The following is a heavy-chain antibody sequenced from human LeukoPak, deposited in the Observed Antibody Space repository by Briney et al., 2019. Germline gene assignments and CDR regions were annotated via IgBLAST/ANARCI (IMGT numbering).Heavy chain of an antibody. CDR3: LKDRSYYYDSSGYPHF. Sequence: PGGSLRFSCAASGFTFSSYAMIWVRQAPGKGLEWVSAISCSGGSKYYADSVKGRFTISRYNSKDSMYLQMIRPKAEDTAVYECLKDRSYYYDSSGYPHFCGQGTMVSVSS. CDR2: ISCSGGSK. J-gene: IGHJ3*01. D-gene: IGHD3-22*01. V-gene: IGHV3-23*01. CDR1: GFTFSSYA.